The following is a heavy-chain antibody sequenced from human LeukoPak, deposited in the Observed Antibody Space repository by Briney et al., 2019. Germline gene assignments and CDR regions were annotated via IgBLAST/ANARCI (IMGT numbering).Heavy chain of an antibody. Sequence: GGSLRLSCAASGFTFSSYEMSWVRQAPGKGLEWVSYISSSGSTIYYADSVKGRFTISRDNAKNSLYLQMNSLRAEDTAVYYCASEGHDYGDYGWGQGTLVTVSS. J-gene: IGHJ4*02. V-gene: IGHV3-48*03. D-gene: IGHD4-17*01. CDR2: ISSSGSTI. CDR1: GFTFSSYE. CDR3: ASEGHDYGDYG.